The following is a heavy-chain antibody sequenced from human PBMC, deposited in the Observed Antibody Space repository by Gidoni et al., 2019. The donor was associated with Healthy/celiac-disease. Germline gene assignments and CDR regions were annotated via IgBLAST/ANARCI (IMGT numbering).Heavy chain of an antibody. CDR3: AREGGLGYSSGRGRAFDI. CDR2: ISSSSSYT. Sequence: QVQLVESGGGLVKPGGSLRLSCAASGFTFSDYYMSWIHQAPGKGLEWVSYISSSSSYTNYADSVKGRFTISRDNAKNSLYLQMNSLRAEDTAVYYCAREGGLGYSSGRGRAFDIWGQGTMVTVSS. CDR1: GFTFSDYY. V-gene: IGHV3-11*05. D-gene: IGHD6-19*01. J-gene: IGHJ3*02.